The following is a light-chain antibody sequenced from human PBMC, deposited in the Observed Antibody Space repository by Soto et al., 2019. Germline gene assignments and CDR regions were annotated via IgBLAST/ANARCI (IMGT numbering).Light chain of an antibody. CDR1: DSNIGSNS. CDR3: GTWESYLSVGV. CDR2: DND. J-gene: IGLJ2*01. Sequence: QAVVTQPPSVSAAPGQTVTISCSGRDSNIGSNSVSWYQQVPGTAPKLLLYDNDKRPSGIPDRFFGSKSGTSATLGIAGLQTADEADYYCGTWESYLSVGVFGGGTKLTVL. V-gene: IGLV1-51*01.